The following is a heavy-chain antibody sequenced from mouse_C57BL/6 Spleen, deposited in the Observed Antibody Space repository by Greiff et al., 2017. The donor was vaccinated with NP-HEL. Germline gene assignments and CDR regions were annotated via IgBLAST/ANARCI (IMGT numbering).Heavy chain of an antibody. CDR2: IYPRDGST. CDR3: ARNLASSIYDGYWFAY. Sequence: VQLQQSDAELVKPGASVKISCKVSGYTFTDHTIHWMKQRPEQGLEWIGYIYPRDGSTKYNEKFKGKATLTEDKSSSTAYMQLNSLTSEDSAVYFCARNLASSIYDGYWFAYCGHGTLVTVSA. CDR1: GYTFTDHT. V-gene: IGHV1-78*01. J-gene: IGHJ3*01. D-gene: IGHD2-3*01.